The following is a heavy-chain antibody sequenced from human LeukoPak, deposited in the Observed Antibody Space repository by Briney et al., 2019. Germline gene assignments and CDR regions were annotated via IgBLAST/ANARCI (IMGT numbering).Heavy chain of an antibody. J-gene: IGHJ5*02. V-gene: IGHV4-34*01. CDR3: ARGFRQGWFDP. CDR1: GGSFSGYY. Sequence: PSETLSLTCAVYGGSFSGYYWSWIRQPPGKGLEWIGEINHSGRTNYNPSLKSRVTISVDTSKNQFSLKLSSVTAADTAVYYCARGFRQGWFDPWGQGTLVTVSS. CDR2: INHSGRT.